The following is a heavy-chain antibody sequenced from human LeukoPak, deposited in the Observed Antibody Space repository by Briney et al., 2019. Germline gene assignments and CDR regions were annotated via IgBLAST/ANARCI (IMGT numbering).Heavy chain of an antibody. CDR2: ISSSSSYI. CDR3: ARAPERWLPLDY. CDR1: GFTFSSYS. V-gene: IGHV3-21*01. Sequence: GGSPRLSCAASGFTFSSYSMNWVRQAPGKGLEWVSSISSSSSYIYYADSVKGRFTISRDNAKNSLYLQMNSLRAEDTAVYYCARAPERWLPLDYWGQGTLVTVSS. D-gene: IGHD5-24*01. J-gene: IGHJ4*02.